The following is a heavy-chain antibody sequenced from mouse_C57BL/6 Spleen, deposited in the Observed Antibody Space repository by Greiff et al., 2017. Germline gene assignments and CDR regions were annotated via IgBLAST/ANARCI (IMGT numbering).Heavy chain of an antibody. V-gene: IGHV5-9*01. CDR1: GFTFSSYT. Sequence: EVHLVESGGGLVKPGGSLKLSCAASGFTFSSYTMSWVRQTPEKRLEWVATISGGGGNTYYPDSVKGRFTISRDNAKNTLYLQMSSLRSEDTALYYCARHGAQATLDYWGQGTTLTVSS. CDR2: ISGGGGNT. CDR3: ARHGAQATLDY. D-gene: IGHD3-2*02. J-gene: IGHJ2*01.